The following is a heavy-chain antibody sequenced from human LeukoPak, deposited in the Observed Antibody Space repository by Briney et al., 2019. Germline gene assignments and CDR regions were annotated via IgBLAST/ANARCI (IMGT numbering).Heavy chain of an antibody. V-gene: IGHV1-46*03. CDR3: ARSSGWEY. CDR2: INPSGGST. J-gene: IGHJ4*02. D-gene: IGHD6-19*01. Sequence: GASVKVSCKASGGTFSSYAISWVRQAPGQGLEWMGIINPSGGSTSYAQKFQGRVTMTRDTSTSTVYMELSSLRSEDTAVYYCARSSGWEYWGQGTLVTVSS. CDR1: GGTFSSYA.